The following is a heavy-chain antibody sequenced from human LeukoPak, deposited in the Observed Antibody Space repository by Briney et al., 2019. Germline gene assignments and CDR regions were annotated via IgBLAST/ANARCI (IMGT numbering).Heavy chain of an antibody. Sequence: GASVKVSCKASGYTFTGYYMHWVRQAPGQGLEWMGWISAYNGNTNYAQKLQGRVTMTTDTSTSTAYMELRSLRSDDTAVYYCARADSSGTPNLSWGQGTLVTVSS. CDR1: GYTFTGYY. J-gene: IGHJ4*02. D-gene: IGHD3-22*01. CDR3: ARADSSGTPNLS. V-gene: IGHV1-18*04. CDR2: ISAYNGNT.